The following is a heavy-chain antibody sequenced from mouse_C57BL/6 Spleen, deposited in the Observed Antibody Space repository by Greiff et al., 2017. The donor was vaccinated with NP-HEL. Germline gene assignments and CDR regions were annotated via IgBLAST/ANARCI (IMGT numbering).Heavy chain of an antibody. Sequence: VHVKQSGTVLARPGASVKMSCKTSGYTFTSYWMHWVKQRPGQGLEWLGAIYPGNSDTSYNQKFKGKAKLTAVTSASTAYMELSSLTNEDSAVYYCTRKGLRQAYAMDYWGQGTSVTVSS. CDR2: IYPGNSDT. CDR3: TRKGLRQAYAMDY. V-gene: IGHV1-5*01. CDR1: GYTFTSYW. J-gene: IGHJ4*01. D-gene: IGHD2-12*01.